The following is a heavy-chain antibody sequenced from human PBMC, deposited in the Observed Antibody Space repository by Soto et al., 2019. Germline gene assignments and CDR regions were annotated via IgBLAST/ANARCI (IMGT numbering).Heavy chain of an antibody. CDR2: INSDGSTT. CDR3: ARMHGGTSDN. V-gene: IGHV3-74*01. J-gene: IGHJ4*02. D-gene: IGHD1-1*01. Sequence: EVQLVESGGGLVQPGWSLRLSCASSGFTFSSSWMHWVRQAPGKGLVWVSRINSDGSTTNYVASVKGRFNISRENAKNTLSVQMNSLRDEDTAVYDCARMHGGTSDNWGQGTLVTVSS. CDR1: GFTFSSSW.